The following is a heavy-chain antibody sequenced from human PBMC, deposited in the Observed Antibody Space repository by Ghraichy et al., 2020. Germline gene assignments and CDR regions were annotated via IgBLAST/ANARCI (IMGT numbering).Heavy chain of an antibody. CDR2: ISAYNGNT. D-gene: IGHD1-26*01. V-gene: IGHV1-18*04. Sequence: ASVKVSRKASGYTFTSYGISWVRQAPGQGLEWMGWISAYNGNTNYAQKLQGRVTMTTDTSTSTAYMELRSLRSDDTAVYYCARQWELLGYYYYGMDVWGQGTTVTVSS. CDR3: ARQWELLGYYYYGMDV. J-gene: IGHJ6*02. CDR1: GYTFTSYG.